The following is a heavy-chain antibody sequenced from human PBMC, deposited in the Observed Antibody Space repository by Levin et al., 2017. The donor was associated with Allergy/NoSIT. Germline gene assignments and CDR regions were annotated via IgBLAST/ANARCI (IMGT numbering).Heavy chain of an antibody. D-gene: IGHD2-8*01. CDR2: IYPDGRT. V-gene: IGHV4-4*02. CDR3: VRNGVYSLEV. CDR1: GASISSTNW. J-gene: IGHJ6*04. Sequence: SETLSLTCAVSGASISSTNWYSWVRQPPGKGLEWIGEIYPDGRTNYNPSLKSRVTISVDKSRNQFSLKLNSVTAADTAVYYCVRNGVYSLEVWGKGTTVTVSS.